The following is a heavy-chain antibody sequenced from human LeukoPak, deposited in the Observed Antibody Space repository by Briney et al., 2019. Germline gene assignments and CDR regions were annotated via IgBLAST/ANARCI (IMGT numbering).Heavy chain of an antibody. V-gene: IGHV3-7*03. CDR2: INRDGSER. J-gene: IGHJ4*02. CDR3: ARRNAMDV. CDR1: GFTFSSYW. Sequence: GGSLRLSCSASGFTFSSYWISWVRQAPGKGLEWVANINRDGSERYYVDSVKGRFTISRDDAKSSLYLQMNSLRAEDTAVYYCARRNAMDVWGQGTLVTVSS. D-gene: IGHD2-2*01.